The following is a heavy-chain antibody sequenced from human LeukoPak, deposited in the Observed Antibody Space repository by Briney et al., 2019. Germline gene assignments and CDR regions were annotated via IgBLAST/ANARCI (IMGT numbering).Heavy chain of an antibody. CDR1: GFTFSSNY. D-gene: IGHD6-19*01. Sequence: GGSLRLSCAASGFTFSSNYMSWVRQAPGKGLEWVSVIYSGGSTYYADSVKGRFTISRGNSKNTLYLQMNSLRAEDTAVYYCARDIKSGWYGGYFDYWGQGTLVTVSS. V-gene: IGHV3-53*01. CDR3: ARDIKSGWYGGYFDY. CDR2: IYSGGST. J-gene: IGHJ4*02.